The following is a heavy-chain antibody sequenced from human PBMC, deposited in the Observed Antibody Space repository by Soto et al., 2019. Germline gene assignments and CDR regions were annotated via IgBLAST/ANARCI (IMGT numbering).Heavy chain of an antibody. CDR1: GGTFSSYT. CDR3: AWTPRGGQYCWFDA. CDR2: IIPILGIA. D-gene: IGHD2-15*01. Sequence: QVQLVQSGAEVKKPWSSVKVSCKASGGTFSSYTISWVRQAPGQGLEWMGRIIPILGIANYAQKFQGRVTITADKSSSTAYMELSSLRSEDTAVDYCAWTPRGGQYCWFDAWGQGTLVPVS. J-gene: IGHJ5*02. V-gene: IGHV1-69*02.